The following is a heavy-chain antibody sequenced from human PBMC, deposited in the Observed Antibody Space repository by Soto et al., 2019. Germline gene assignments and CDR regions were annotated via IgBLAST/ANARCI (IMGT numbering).Heavy chain of an antibody. CDR1: GGSISSGYYS. Sequence: SENLSLTCTVSGGSISSGYYSWSWIRQPPGKGLEWIGYIYYIGSTYYNPSLKSRVTISVDTSKNQFSLKLSSVTAADTAVYYSARDSAVELLIGEREYYSGMVVWDPGLTVSGSS. J-gene: IGHJ6*01. V-gene: IGHV4-30-4*01. D-gene: IGHD1-26*01. CDR2: IYYIGST. CDR3: ARDSAVELLIGEREYYSGMVV.